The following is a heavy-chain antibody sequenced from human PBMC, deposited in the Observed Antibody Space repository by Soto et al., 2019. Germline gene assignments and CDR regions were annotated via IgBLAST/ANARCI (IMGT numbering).Heavy chain of an antibody. Sequence: QVQLVQSGAEVKKPGASVWVSCKASGFTFTSYDINWVRQASGQGLGWMGWMNPNSGNTGYAQKFQGRVTMTRNNSISAAYLELSSLRSEDTAVYYCARATTVTSCYYPMDVWGQGTTVTVSS. CDR1: GFTFTSYD. CDR3: ARATTVTSCYYPMDV. CDR2: MNPNSGNT. J-gene: IGHJ6*02. V-gene: IGHV1-8*01. D-gene: IGHD4-17*01.